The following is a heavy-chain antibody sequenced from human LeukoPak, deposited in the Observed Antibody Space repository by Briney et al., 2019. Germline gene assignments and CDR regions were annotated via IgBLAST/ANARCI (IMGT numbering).Heavy chain of an antibody. J-gene: IGHJ5*02. CDR2: ITGSSDTI. V-gene: IGHV3-48*02. CDR3: ARRPLVSSGWFDP. D-gene: IGHD1-26*01. Sequence: GGSLRLFCAASGFTFSSYSMNWVRQAPGKGLEWLSYITGSSDTIHYADSVKGRFTISRDNARNSLYLQMNSLRDEDTAVYYCARRPLVSSGWFDPWGQGTLVTVSS. CDR1: GFTFSSYS.